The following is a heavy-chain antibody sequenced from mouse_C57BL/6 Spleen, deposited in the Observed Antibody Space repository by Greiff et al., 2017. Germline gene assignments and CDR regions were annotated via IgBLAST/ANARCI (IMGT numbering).Heavy chain of an antibody. CDR1: GYAFSSYW. CDR3: ARSQPSLAWFAY. V-gene: IGHV1-80*01. D-gene: IGHD6-5*01. Sequence: QVQLQQSGAELVKPGASVKISCKASGYAFSSYWMNWVKQRPGKGLEWIGQIYPGDGDTNYNGKFKGKATLTADKSSSTAYMQLSSLTSEDSAVYFCARSQPSLAWFAYWGQGTLVTVSA. CDR2: IYPGDGDT. J-gene: IGHJ3*01.